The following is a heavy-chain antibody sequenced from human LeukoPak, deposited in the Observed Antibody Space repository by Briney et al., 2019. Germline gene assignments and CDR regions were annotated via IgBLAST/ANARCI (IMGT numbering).Heavy chain of an antibody. CDR3: AKVGDCSSTSCYPLGWFDP. CDR2: ISGSGGST. J-gene: IGHJ5*02. CDR1: GFTFSSYA. V-gene: IGHV3-23*01. Sequence: PGGSLRLSCAASGFTFSSYAMSWVRQASGKGLEWVSAISGSGGSTYYADSVKGRFTISRDNSKNTLYLQMNSLRAEDTAVYYCAKVGDCSSTSCYPLGWFDPWGQGTLVTVSS. D-gene: IGHD2-2*01.